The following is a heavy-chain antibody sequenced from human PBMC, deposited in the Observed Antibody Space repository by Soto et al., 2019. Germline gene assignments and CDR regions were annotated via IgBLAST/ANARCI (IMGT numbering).Heavy chain of an antibody. V-gene: IGHV4-31*03. J-gene: IGHJ4*02. Sequence: SETLSPTCTVSGGSISSGGYYWSWIRQHPGKGLEWIGYIYYSGSTYYNPSLKSRVTISVDTSKNQFSLKLSSVTAADTAVYYCASLAVTTLHYFDYWGQGTLVTVSS. D-gene: IGHD4-17*01. CDR1: GGSISSGGYY. CDR2: IYYSGST. CDR3: ASLAVTTLHYFDY.